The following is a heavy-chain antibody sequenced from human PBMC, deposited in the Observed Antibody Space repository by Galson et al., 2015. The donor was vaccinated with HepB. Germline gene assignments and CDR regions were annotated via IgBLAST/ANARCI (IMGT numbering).Heavy chain of an antibody. V-gene: IGHV1-2*06. J-gene: IGHJ4*02. CDR3: ARWRSSQYYFDY. CDR1: GYTFTGYY. Sequence: SVKVSCKASGYTFTGYYMHWVRQAPGQGLEWMGRINPNSGGTNYAQKFQGRVTMTRDTSISTAYMELSRLRSDDTAVYYCARWRSSQYYFDYWGQGTLVTVSS. CDR2: INPNSGGT.